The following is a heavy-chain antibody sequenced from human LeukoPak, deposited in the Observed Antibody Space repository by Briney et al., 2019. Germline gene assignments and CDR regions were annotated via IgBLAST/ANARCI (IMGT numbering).Heavy chain of an antibody. V-gene: IGHV3-53*01. J-gene: IGHJ3*02. CDR3: ARDLNAQSRAFDI. Sequence: AGGSLRLSCAASGLTVGSNYMTWVRQAPGKGLEWVSVIYSAGDTYYTDSVKGRFTIPRDNSQNTVYLQMKSLRAEVTAVYYCARDLNAQSRAFDIWGRGTMVTVSS. D-gene: IGHD1-1*01. CDR2: IYSAGDT. CDR1: GLTVGSNY.